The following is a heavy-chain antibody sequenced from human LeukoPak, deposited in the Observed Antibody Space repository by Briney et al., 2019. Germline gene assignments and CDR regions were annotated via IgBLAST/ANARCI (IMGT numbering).Heavy chain of an antibody. V-gene: IGHV1-58*02. D-gene: IGHD3-22*01. CDR3: AADLSPDYYDSSGYYSGGLGP. Sequence: ASVKVSCKASGFTFTSSAMQWVRQARGQRLEWIGWIVVGSGNTNYAQKFQERVTITRDMSTSTAYMELSSLRSEDTAVYYCAADLSPDYYDSSGYYSGGLGPWGQGTPVTVSS. CDR2: IVVGSGNT. J-gene: IGHJ5*02. CDR1: GFTFTSSA.